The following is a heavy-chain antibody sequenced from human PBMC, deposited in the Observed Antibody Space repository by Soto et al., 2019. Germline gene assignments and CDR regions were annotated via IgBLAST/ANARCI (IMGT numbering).Heavy chain of an antibody. Sequence: SETLSLTCSVSGGSISSSSYFWGWIRQPPGKGLEWIGSIYYSGSTNYNPSLKSRVTISVDTSKNQFSLKLSSVTAADTAVYYCARVGRDYGDSIYYYGMDVWGQGTTVTVSS. J-gene: IGHJ6*02. CDR1: GGSISSSSYF. D-gene: IGHD4-17*01. CDR3: ARVGRDYGDSIYYYGMDV. CDR2: IYYSGST. V-gene: IGHV4-39*07.